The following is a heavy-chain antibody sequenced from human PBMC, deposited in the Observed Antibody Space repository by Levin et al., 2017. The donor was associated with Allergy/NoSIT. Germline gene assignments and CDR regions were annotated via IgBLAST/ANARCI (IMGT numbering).Heavy chain of an antibody. Sequence: GGSLRLSCAASGFTFSNYAMHWVRQAPGKGLEGVGVISDDGSSEFYIDSVKGRFTISRDNSKNRLYLQMASLRAEDTAVYYCVREIAEEGTWGQGTMVMVSS. J-gene: IGHJ4*02. CDR3: VREIAEEGT. D-gene: IGHD1-1*01. V-gene: IGHV3-30-3*01. CDR2: ISDDGSSE. CDR1: GFTFSNYA.